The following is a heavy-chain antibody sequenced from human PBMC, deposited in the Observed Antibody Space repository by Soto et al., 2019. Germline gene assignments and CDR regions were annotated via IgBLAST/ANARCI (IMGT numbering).Heavy chain of an antibody. CDR2: ISAYKGNT. CDR1: GYTFISYG. V-gene: IGHV1-18*01. CDR3: ARDGGYYDSSAVDY. J-gene: IGHJ4*02. Sequence: QVQLVQSGAEVKKPGASVKVSFKASGYTFISYGLSWVRQAPGQGLEWMGWISAYKGNTNYARNVQGRVNMTTETFTSTAYMELRSLRSDDTAVYYCARDGGYYDSSAVDYWGQGTLVTVSS. D-gene: IGHD3-22*01.